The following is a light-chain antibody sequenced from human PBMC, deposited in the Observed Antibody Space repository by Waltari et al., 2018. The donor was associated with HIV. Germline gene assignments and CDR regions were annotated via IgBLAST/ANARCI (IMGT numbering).Light chain of an antibody. CDR1: SSDVGAYNY. J-gene: IGLJ3*02. V-gene: IGLV2-14*01. CDR3: SSYANANIL. CDR2: EVS. Sequence: QSALTQPASVSGSPGQSITISCTGTSSDVGAYNYVSWYQHHPGKAPKLIIYEVSNRPSGISNRFSGSKSGKTASLTISGLQAEDEADYYCSSYANANILFGGGTKLTVL.